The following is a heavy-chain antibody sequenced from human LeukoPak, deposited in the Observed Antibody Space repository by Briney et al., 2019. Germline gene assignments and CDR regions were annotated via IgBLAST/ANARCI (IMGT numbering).Heavy chain of an antibody. J-gene: IGHJ3*02. V-gene: IGHV4-34*01. Sequence: TSSETLSLTCAVYGGSFSGYYWSWIRQPPGKGLEWIGEINHSGSTNYNPSLKSRVTISVDTSKNQFSLKLSSVTAADTAVYYCAGDHGSGSYYEDSDAFDIWGQGTMVTVSS. CDR3: AGDHGSGSYYEDSDAFDI. CDR1: GGSFSGYY. D-gene: IGHD3-10*01. CDR2: INHSGST.